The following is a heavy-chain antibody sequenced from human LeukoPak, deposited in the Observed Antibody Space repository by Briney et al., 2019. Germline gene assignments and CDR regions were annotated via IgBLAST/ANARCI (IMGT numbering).Heavy chain of an antibody. D-gene: IGHD4-17*01. CDR2: IRYDGSNK. Sequence: PGGSLRLSCAASGFTFSSYGMHWVRQAPGKGLEWVAFIRYDGSNKYYADSVKGRFTISRDNSKNTLYLQMNSLRAEDTAVYYCAKETTVTLAFDYWGQGTLVTVSS. CDR1: GFTFSSYG. V-gene: IGHV3-30*02. CDR3: AKETTVTLAFDY. J-gene: IGHJ4*02.